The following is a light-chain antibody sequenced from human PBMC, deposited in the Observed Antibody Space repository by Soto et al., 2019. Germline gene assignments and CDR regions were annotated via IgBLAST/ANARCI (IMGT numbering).Light chain of an antibody. CDR3: QPRANWPPIP. Sequence: EVGMTQSPATLSVSPGERATLSCRASQSVSILLAWYQQKPGQAPRLLIHGATTRATGIPARFSGSGSGTDFTLTISRLEPEDFAVYYCQPRANWPPIPFGQGTRPAIK. V-gene: IGKV3-15*01. J-gene: IGKJ5*01. CDR1: QSVSIL. CDR2: GAT.